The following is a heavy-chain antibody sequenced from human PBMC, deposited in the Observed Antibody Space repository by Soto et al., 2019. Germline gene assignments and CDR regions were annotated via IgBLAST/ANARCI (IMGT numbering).Heavy chain of an antibody. CDR3: AVGAYSSSWYYFDY. D-gene: IGHD6-13*01. V-gene: IGHV4-59*01. CDR2: IYYSGST. J-gene: IGHJ4*02. CDR1: GGSISSYY. Sequence: PSETLSLTCTVSGGSISSYYWSWIRQPPGKGLEWIGYIYYSGSTNYNPSLKSRVTISVDTSKNQFSLKLSSVTAADTAVYYCAVGAYSSSWYYFDYWGQGTLVTVSS.